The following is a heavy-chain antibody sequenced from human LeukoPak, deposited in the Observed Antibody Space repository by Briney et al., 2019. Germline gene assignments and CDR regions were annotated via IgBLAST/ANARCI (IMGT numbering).Heavy chain of an antibody. V-gene: IGHV1-24*01. CDR2: FDPEDGET. J-gene: IGHJ5*02. D-gene: IGHD1-1*01. CDR1: GYTLTELS. CDR3: ATGIQLERWYNWFDP. Sequence: ASVKVSCKVSGYTLTELSMHWVRQAPGKGLEWMGGFDPEDGETIYAQKFQGRVTMTEDTSTDTAYMELSSLRSEDTAVYYCATGIQLERWYNWFDPWGQGTLVTVSS.